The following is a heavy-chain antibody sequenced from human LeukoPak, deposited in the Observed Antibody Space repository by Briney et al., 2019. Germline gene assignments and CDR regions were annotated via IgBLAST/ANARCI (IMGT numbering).Heavy chain of an antibody. CDR2: INPSGGST. J-gene: IGHJ4*02. V-gene: IGHV1-46*01. CDR3: ARDFPMAYYYGSGPGYYLDY. D-gene: IGHD3-10*01. Sequence: GASVKVSCKASGYTFTSYYMHWVRQAPGQGLEWMGIINPSGGSTSYAQKFQGRVTMTRDMSTSTVYMELSSLRSEDTAVYYCARDFPMAYYYGSGPGYYLDYWGQGTLVTVSS. CDR1: GYTFTSYY.